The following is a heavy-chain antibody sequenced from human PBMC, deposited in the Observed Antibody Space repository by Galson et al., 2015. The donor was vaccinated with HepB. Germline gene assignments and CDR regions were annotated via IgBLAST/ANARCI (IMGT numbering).Heavy chain of an antibody. Sequence: CKASGYTFTSYYMHWVRQAPGQGLEWMGIINPSGGSTSYAQKFQGRVTMTRDTSTSTVYMELSSLRSEDTAVYYCARDSSGYYFGYWGQGTLVTVSS. CDR1: GYTFTSYY. J-gene: IGHJ4*02. D-gene: IGHD3-22*01. CDR3: ARDSSGYYFGY. CDR2: INPSGGST. V-gene: IGHV1-46*03.